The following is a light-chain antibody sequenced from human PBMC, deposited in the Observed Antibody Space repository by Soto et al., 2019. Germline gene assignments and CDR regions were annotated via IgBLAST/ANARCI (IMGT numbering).Light chain of an antibody. CDR2: EVS. V-gene: IGLV2-8*01. Sequence: QSALTQPPSASGSPGQSVTISCTGTSSDVGGYNYVSWCQQHPGKAPKLMIYEVSKRPSGVPGRFSGSKSGNTASLTVSGLQAEDEADYYCSSYAGSNNFGVFGTGTKVTVL. CDR3: SSYAGSNNFGV. J-gene: IGLJ1*01. CDR1: SSDVGGYNY.